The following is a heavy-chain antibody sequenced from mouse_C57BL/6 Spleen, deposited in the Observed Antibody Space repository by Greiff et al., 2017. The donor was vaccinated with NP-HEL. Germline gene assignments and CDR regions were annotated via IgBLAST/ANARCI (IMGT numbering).Heavy chain of an antibody. CDR3: EGYYYGSSYEYFDY. V-gene: IGHV1-81*01. J-gene: IGHJ2*01. CDR2: IYPRSGNT. CDR1: GYTFTSYG. Sequence: QVQLQQSGAELARPGASVKLSCKASGYTFTSYGISWVKQRTGQGLEWIGEIYPRSGNTYYTEKFKGKATLTADKSSSTAYMELRSLTSEDSAVYVCEGYYYGSSYEYFDYWGQGTTLTVSS. D-gene: IGHD1-1*01.